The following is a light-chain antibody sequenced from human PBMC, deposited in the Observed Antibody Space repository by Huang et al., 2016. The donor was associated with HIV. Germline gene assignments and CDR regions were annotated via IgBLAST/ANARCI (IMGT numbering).Light chain of an antibody. CDR3: QQRSSWPPGFT. Sequence: EIVLTQSPATLSLSPGERATLSCRASQSVTSDLAWYQQKPGQAPRLLIYEASNRATGIPAKFSGSGSGTDFTLTSTSLEPEDFAVYYCQQRSSWPPGFTFGQGTKLEIK. V-gene: IGKV3-11*01. CDR2: EAS. CDR1: QSVTSD. J-gene: IGKJ2*01.